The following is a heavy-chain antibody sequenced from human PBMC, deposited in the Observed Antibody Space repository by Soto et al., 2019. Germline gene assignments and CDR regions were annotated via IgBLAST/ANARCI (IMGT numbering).Heavy chain of an antibody. J-gene: IGHJ1*01. CDR1: GGSISGGGYY. Sequence: PSETLSLTCTVPGGSISGGGYYWSWIRQHPGKGLEWIGNIHYGGRTYYNPSLMSRLAMSMDTAEHQFSLNLTSVTAADTAVYYCARVRNGAFQYWGQGALVTVSS. CDR2: IHYGGRT. V-gene: IGHV4-31*03. D-gene: IGHD3-10*01. CDR3: ARVRNGAFQY.